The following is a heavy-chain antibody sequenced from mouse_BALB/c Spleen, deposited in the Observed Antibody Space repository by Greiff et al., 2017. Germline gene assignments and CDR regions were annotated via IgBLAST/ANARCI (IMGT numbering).Heavy chain of an antibody. CDR1: GYSITSDYA. CDR3: ARGLRPLDY. V-gene: IGHV3-2*02. CDR2: ISYSGST. D-gene: IGHD2-2*01. Sequence: EVQLQQSGPGLVKPSQSLSLTCTVTGYSITSDYAWNWIRQFPGNKLEWMGYISYSGSTSYNPSLKSRISITRDTSKNQFFLQLNSVTTEDTATYYCARGLRPLDYWGQGTTLTVSS. J-gene: IGHJ2*01.